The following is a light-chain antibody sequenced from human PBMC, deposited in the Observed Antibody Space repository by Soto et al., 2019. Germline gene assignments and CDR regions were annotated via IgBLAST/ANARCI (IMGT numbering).Light chain of an antibody. V-gene: IGLV1-44*01. CDR2: SDN. CDR3: ATWDDRLNGWV. CDR1: TSNIGTNT. J-gene: IGLJ3*02. Sequence: QSVLTQPPSASGTPGQRVTISCSGSTSNIGTNTFKWYQQFPGTAPKLLIYSDNQRPSGVPDRLSASKSGTSASLAISGLQSEDEADYYCATWDDRLNGWVFGGGTKLTVL.